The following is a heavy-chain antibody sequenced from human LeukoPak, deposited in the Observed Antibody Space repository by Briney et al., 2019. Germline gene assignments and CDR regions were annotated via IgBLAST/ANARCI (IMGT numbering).Heavy chain of an antibody. Sequence: PGGSLRLSCAASGFTFSNAWMSWVSQAPGKGLEWVGRIKSKTDGGTTDYAAPVKGRFTISRDDSKNTLYLQMNSLKTEDTAVYYCATYGLNYYGMDVWGQGTTVTVSS. CDR2: IKSKTDGGTT. J-gene: IGHJ6*02. CDR1: GFTFSNAW. D-gene: IGHD4-17*01. CDR3: ATYGLNYYGMDV. V-gene: IGHV3-15*01.